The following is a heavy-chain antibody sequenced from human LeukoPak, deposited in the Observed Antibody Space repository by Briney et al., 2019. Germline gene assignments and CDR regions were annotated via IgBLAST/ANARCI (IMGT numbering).Heavy chain of an antibody. CDR3: ARGLNRNDYGDYGY. CDR2: IYYTGST. Sequence: SETLSLTCTVSGGSLSSYYWTWVRQPPGKGLEWIGYIYYTGSTSYNPSLKSRVTISVQTSKNQFSLKLSSVTAADTAVYYCARGLNRNDYGDYGYWGQGTLVTVSS. J-gene: IGHJ4*02. CDR1: GGSLSSYY. V-gene: IGHV4-59*01. D-gene: IGHD4-17*01.